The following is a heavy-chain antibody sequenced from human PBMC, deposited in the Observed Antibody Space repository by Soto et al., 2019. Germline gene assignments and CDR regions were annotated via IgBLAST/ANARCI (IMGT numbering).Heavy chain of an antibody. V-gene: IGHV3-11*01. CDR1: GFSFSDYD. J-gene: IGHJ6*02. Sequence: QVQLVESGGGLVKPGGSLRLSCAATGFSFSDYDMTWIRPAPGQGLEWLSYISRTDSSKYYAGSVKGRFTISVDSAKRSVYLQMNSLRADDTAVYYCASDLYGLDVWGQGTTVIVSS. CDR2: ISRTDSSK. CDR3: ASDLYGLDV.